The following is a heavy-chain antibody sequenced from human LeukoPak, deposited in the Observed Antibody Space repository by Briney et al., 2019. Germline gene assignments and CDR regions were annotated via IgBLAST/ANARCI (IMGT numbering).Heavy chain of an antibody. CDR1: GGSITSGGYS. J-gene: IGHJ2*01. V-gene: IGHV4-30-2*01. Sequence: PSETLSLTCAVSGGSITSGGYSWSWIRQPPGQGLEWIGYIYHSGSTYCNPSLKGRVHISVDRSKNQFVLKLSSVAAADTAVYFCARVRGAPPSWYGFLWGRGTLVTVSS. D-gene: IGHD3-10*01. CDR2: IYHSGST. CDR3: ARVRGAPPSWYGFL.